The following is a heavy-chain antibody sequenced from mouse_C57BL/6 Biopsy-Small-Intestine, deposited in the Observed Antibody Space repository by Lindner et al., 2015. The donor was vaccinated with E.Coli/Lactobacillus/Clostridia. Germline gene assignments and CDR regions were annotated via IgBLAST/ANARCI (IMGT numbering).Heavy chain of an antibody. CDR1: GYTFTAYF. CDR2: INPTSGDT. CDR3: AREQSGGNFDF. D-gene: IGHD6-1*01. Sequence: SVKVSCKTSGYTFTAYFIHWVRQVPGQGLEWMGIINPTSGDTNSAQMFRGRVTMTRDTSASTAYMELSNLRSGDTAMYYCAREQSGGNFDFWGQGTLVTVSS. J-gene: IGHJ4*01. V-gene: IGHV1-53*01.